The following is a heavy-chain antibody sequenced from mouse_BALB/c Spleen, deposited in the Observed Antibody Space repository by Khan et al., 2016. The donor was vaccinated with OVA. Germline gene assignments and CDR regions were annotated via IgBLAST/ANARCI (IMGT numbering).Heavy chain of an antibody. Sequence: IQLVQSGPELVKPGASVKISCKASGYTFTDYNMHWVKQSHGKSLEWIEYIYPYNGGTGYNQKFKSKATLTVDNSSSTAYMELRSLTSEDSAVYYCARSGNYDYDRFAYWGQGTLVTVSA. CDR3: ARSGNYDYDRFAY. J-gene: IGHJ3*01. CDR1: GYTFTDYN. D-gene: IGHD2-4*01. CDR2: IYPYNGGT. V-gene: IGHV1S29*02.